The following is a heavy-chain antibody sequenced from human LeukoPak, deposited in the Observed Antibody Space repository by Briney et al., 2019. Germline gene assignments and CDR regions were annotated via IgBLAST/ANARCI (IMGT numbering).Heavy chain of an antibody. CDR3: ARHSVGVSTFDL. CDR1: GGSISSTRYY. CDR2: VYHTGTT. Sequence: SETLSLTCTVSGGSISSTRYYRGWVRQPPGKGLEWIGSVYHTGTTYYNPSLKSRVTISADTSKNHFSLKLSSVTAADTAVYYCARHSVGVSTFDLWGQGTLVTVSS. D-gene: IGHD1-26*01. V-gene: IGHV4-39*01. J-gene: IGHJ5*02.